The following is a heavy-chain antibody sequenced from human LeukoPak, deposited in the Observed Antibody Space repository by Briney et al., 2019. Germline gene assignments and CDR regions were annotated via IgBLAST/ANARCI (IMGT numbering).Heavy chain of an antibody. V-gene: IGHV1-18*01. CDR2: ISADNGNT. CDR1: GYTFTSYG. D-gene: IGHD3-10*01. Sequence: ASVKVSCKASGYTFTSYGISWVRQAPGQGLEWMGWISADNGNTNYARKLQGRVTMTTDTSRSTAYMELRSLRSDDTAVYYCARENYGSGSYYVYYYYYYMDVWGEGTTVTVSS. CDR3: ARENYGSGSYYVYYYYYYMDV. J-gene: IGHJ6*03.